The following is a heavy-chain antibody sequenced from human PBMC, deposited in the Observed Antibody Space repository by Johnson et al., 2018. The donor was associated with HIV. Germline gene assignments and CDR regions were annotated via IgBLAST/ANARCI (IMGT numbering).Heavy chain of an antibody. V-gene: IGHV3-30*04. CDR2: ISYDGSNK. J-gene: IGHJ3*02. CDR1: AFTFSNYA. D-gene: IGHD3-22*01. CDR3: AKVYYSDSRGPGDDAFNI. Sequence: QVQLVESGGGVVQPGRSLRLACAASAFTFSNYAMHWVRQAPGKGLEWVAVISYDGSNKYYADSVKGRFTISRDNSKNTLYLQRTSLRAEDTAVYYCAKVYYSDSRGPGDDAFNIWGQGTMVTVSS.